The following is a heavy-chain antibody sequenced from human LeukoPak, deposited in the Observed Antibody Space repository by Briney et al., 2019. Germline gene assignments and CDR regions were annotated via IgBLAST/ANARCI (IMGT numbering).Heavy chain of an antibody. CDR3: ARSSDYYGGYFDY. V-gene: IGHV4-59*01. CDR1: VGSINSYY. CDR2: IYYNGST. Sequence: KPSETLSLTCTVSVGSINSYYWRWIRQPPGKGLEWIGYIYYNGSTNYNPSLKSRVTISVDTSKNQFSLKLRSVTAADTAVYYCARSSDYYGGYFDYWGQGTLVTVSS. D-gene: IGHD3-22*01. J-gene: IGHJ4*02.